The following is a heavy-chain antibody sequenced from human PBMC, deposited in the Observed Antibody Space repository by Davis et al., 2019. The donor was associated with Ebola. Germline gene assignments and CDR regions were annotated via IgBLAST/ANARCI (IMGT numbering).Heavy chain of an antibody. CDR3: ARRGLAYCGGDCYRRRRYYFDY. V-gene: IGHV3-11*01. CDR1: GFTFDDYA. CDR2: INTGGGSF. J-gene: IGHJ4*02. D-gene: IGHD2-21*02. Sequence: GGSLRLSCAASGFTFDDYAMTWVRQAPGKGLEWVSYINTGGGSFFYGDSVKGRFTISRDYAKNSLFLQMNSLRAEDTAVYYCARRGLAYCGGDCYRRRRYYFDYWGQGTLVTVSS.